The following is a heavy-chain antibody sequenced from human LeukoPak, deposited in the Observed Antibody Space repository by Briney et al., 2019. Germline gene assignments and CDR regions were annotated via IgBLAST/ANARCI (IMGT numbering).Heavy chain of an antibody. CDR1: GFAFSDYG. J-gene: IGHJ4*02. CDR2: VSYAGTNK. Sequence: PGGSLRLSCAASGFAFSDYGMHWVRQAPGKGLEWVAFVSYAGTNKHYADSVQGRFTISRDSSKHTVTLQMDSLRTDDTALYYCAKDHRIGTLDYWGQGTLVTVSS. D-gene: IGHD1-7*01. CDR3: AKDHRIGTLDY. V-gene: IGHV3-30*18.